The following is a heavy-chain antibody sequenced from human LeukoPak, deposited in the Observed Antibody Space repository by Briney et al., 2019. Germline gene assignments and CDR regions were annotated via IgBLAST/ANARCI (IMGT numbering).Heavy chain of an antibody. Sequence: GGSLRLSCAASGFTFSSYAMSWVRQAPGKGLEWVSGISGSGPHYADSVKGRFTISRDNSKNTLYLQMDSLRAEDTAVYYCAKLAASAAPHEALDYWGQGTLVTFSS. V-gene: IGHV3-23*01. J-gene: IGHJ4*02. CDR3: AKLAASAAPHEALDY. CDR2: ISGSGP. CDR1: GFTFSSYA. D-gene: IGHD2-15*01.